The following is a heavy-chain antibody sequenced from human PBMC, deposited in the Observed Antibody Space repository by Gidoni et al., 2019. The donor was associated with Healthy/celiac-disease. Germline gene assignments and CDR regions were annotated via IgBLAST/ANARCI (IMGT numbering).Heavy chain of an antibody. Sequence: QLQLQESGPGLVKPSETLSLTCTVSGGSISRSSYYWGWIRQPPGKGLEWIGSIYYSGSTYYNPSLKSRVTISVDTSKNQFSLKLSSVTAADTAVYYCARHLVVVPAVGWFDPWGQGTLVTVSS. CDR3: ARHLVVVPAVGWFDP. CDR2: IYYSGST. J-gene: IGHJ5*02. D-gene: IGHD2-2*01. V-gene: IGHV4-39*01. CDR1: GGSISRSSYY.